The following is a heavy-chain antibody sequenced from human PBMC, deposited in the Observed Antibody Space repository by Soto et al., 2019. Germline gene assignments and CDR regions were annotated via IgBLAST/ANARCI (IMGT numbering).Heavy chain of an antibody. CDR3: ARGRYYYDSSGSPGY. V-gene: IGHV3-30-3*01. J-gene: IGHJ4*02. D-gene: IGHD3-22*01. CDR2: ISYDGSNK. CDR1: GFTFSSYA. Sequence: QVQLVESGGGVVQPGRSLRLSCAASGFTFSSYAMHWVRQAPGKGLEWVAVISYDGSNKYYADSVKGRFTISRDNSKNTLYLQMNSLRAEDTAVYYCARGRYYYDSSGSPGYWGQGTLVTVSS.